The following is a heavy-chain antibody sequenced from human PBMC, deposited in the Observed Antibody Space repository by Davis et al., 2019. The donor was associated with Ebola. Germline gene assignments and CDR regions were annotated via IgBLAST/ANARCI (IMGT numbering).Heavy chain of an antibody. J-gene: IGHJ4*02. CDR1: GFTVSSNH. V-gene: IGHV3-53*05. CDR3: ATTQWLREFDN. D-gene: IGHD6-19*01. CDR2: IYDQST. Sequence: WGSLRLSCAVSGFTVSSNHMSWVRQAPGKGLEWVSVIYDQSTAYADAVRGRFIISRDKSNNTLYLEMSSLRVDDTAVYYCATTQWLREFDNWGQGTLVTVSS.